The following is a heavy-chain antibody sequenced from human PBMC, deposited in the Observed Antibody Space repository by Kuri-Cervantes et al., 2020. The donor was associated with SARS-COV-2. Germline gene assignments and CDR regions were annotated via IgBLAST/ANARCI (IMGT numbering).Heavy chain of an antibody. D-gene: IGHD4-23*01. V-gene: IGHV4-38-2*01. Sequence: SQTLSLTCAVSGVSISNTYYWAWVRRAPGKGLEWIGSIYHTGSTYYNPSLKTRVTIPLDMSKNHFSLNLNSVTAADTAIFYCARTTVGRIRWFDAWGQGTLVTVSS. CDR2: IYHTGST. CDR1: GVSISNTYY. CDR3: ARTTVGRIRWFDA. J-gene: IGHJ5*02.